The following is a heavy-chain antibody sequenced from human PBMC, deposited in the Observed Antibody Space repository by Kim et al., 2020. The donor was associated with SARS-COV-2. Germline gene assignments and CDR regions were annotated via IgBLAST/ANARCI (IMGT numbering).Heavy chain of an antibody. V-gene: IGHV3-30*04. Sequence: GGSLRLSCAASGFTFSSYAMHWVRQAPGKGLEWVAVISYDGSNKYYADSVKGRFTISRDNSKNTLYLQMNSLRAEDTAVYYCARDKKGSSWLQYYYYYGMDVWGQGTTVTVSS. CDR3: ARDKKGSSWLQYYYYYGMDV. CDR1: GFTFSSYA. J-gene: IGHJ6*02. CDR2: ISYDGSNK. D-gene: IGHD6-13*01.